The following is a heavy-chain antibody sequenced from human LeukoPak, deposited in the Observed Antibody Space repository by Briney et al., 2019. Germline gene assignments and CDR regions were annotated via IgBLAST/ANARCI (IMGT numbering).Heavy chain of an antibody. CDR3: ARSFRDGYRRDAFDI. D-gene: IGHD5-24*01. V-gene: IGHV4-59*01. Sequence: NPSETLSLTCTVSGGSISSYYWSWIRQPPGKGLEWIGYIYYSGSTNYNPSLKSRVTISVDTSKNQFSLKLSPVTAADTAVYYCARSFRDGYRRDAFDIWGQGTMVTVSS. J-gene: IGHJ3*02. CDR2: IYYSGST. CDR1: GGSISSYY.